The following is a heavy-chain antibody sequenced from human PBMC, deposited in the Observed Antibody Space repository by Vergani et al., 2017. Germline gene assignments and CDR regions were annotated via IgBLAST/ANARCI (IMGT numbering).Heavy chain of an antibody. V-gene: IGHV3-23*04. CDR1: GFTFSSYA. J-gene: IGHJ6*02. CDR2: ISGSGGST. Sequence: EVQLVESGGGLVKPGESLRLSCAASGFTFSSYAMSWVRQAPGKGLEWVSAISGSGGSTYYADSVKGRFTISRDNSKNTLYLQMNSLRAEDTAVYYCAKDGNYDILTPRRAYYYYGMDVWGQGTTVTVSS. CDR3: AKDGNYDILTPRRAYYYYGMDV. D-gene: IGHD3-9*01.